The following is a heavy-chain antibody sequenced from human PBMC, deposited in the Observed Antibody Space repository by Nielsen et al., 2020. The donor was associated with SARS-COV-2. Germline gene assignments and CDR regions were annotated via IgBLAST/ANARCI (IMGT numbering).Heavy chain of an antibody. CDR1: GGSFSGYY. Sequence: GSLRLSCAVYGGSFSGYYWSWIRQPPGKGLEWIGEINHSGSTNYNPSLKSRVTISVDTSKNQFSLKLSSVTAADTAAYYCARVGRRFGESPWGQGTLVTVSS. CDR3: ARVGRRFGESP. CDR2: INHSGST. D-gene: IGHD3-10*01. J-gene: IGHJ5*02. V-gene: IGHV4-34*01.